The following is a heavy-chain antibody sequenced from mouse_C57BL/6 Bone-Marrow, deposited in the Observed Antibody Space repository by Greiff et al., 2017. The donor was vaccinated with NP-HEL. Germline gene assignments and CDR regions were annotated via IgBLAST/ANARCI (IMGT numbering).Heavy chain of an antibody. CDR1: GFTFSSYG. CDR3: ASPYYDPYYYAMDY. V-gene: IGHV5-6*01. D-gene: IGHD1-1*02. Sequence: EVKLMESGGDLVKPGGSLKLSCAASGFTFSSYGMSWVRQTPDKRLEWVATISSGGSYTYYPDSVKGRFTISRDNAKNTLYLQMSSLKSEDTAMYYCASPYYDPYYYAMDYWGQGTSVTVSS. CDR2: ISSGGSYT. J-gene: IGHJ4*01.